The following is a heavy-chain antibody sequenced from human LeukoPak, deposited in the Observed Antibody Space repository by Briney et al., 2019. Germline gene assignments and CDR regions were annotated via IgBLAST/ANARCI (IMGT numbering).Heavy chain of an antibody. V-gene: IGHV3-43*02. CDR1: GFTFDDYA. D-gene: IGHD3-22*01. J-gene: IGHJ4*02. CDR3: AKDRDGGYYDSSGYPDY. Sequence: GGSLRLSCAASGFTFDDYAMHWVRQAPGKGLEWVSLISVDGGSTYYADSVKGRFTISRDNSKNSLYLQMNSLRTEDTALYYCAKDRDGGYYDSSGYPDYWGQGTLVTVSS. CDR2: ISVDGGST.